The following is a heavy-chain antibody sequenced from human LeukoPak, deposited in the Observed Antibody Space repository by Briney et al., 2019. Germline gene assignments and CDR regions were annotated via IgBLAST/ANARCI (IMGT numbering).Heavy chain of an antibody. J-gene: IGHJ4*02. CDR1: GFNFANHT. CDR3: VREDTPATANY. D-gene: IGHD2-21*02. Sequence: GGSLRLSCAASGFNFANHTMSWVRQTAGKGLEWVSAISGGGDITYYADSVKGRFTISRDNSKDTLFLQMHSLRPGDTAVYYCVREDTPATANYWGQGTLVTISS. CDR2: ISGGGDIT. V-gene: IGHV3-23*01.